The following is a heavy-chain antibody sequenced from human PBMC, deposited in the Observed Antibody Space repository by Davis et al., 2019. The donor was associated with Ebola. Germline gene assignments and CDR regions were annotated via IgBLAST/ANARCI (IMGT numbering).Heavy chain of an antibody. J-gene: IGHJ6*02. CDR2: ISPNSVST. CDR1: GYSFTGFY. D-gene: IGHD6-19*01. V-gene: IGHV1-2*04. CDR3: ARDRGIAVAGITHKLGMDV. Sequence: ASVKVSCKAPGYSFTGFYMHWVRQAPGQGLVWMGWISPNSVSTNYAQKFQGWVTMTRDTSISTAYMELSRLKFNDTAVYYCARDRGIAVAGITHKLGMDVWGQGTTVTVS.